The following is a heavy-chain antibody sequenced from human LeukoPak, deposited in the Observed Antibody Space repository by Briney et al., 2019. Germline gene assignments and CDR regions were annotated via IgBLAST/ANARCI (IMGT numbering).Heavy chain of an antibody. J-gene: IGHJ4*02. D-gene: IGHD6-13*01. CDR2: IRSKTNSYAT. V-gene: IGHV3-73*01. CDR1: GFTFSGSA. CDR3: TNSWVSDSNY. Sequence: GGSLRLSCAASGFTFSGSAMHWVRQASGKGLEWVGRIRSKTNSYATAYAASVKGGFTISRDDSKNTAYLQMNSLKTEDTAVYYCTNSWVSDSNYWGQGTLVTVSS.